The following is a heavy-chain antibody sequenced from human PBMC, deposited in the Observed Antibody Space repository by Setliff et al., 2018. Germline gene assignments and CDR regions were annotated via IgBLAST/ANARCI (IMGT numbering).Heavy chain of an antibody. Sequence: PSETLSLTCVVSRGSITTNNWWIWVRQPPGKGLEWIGEIYHSGSTNYNPSLKSLVTISVDRSKNQFSLNLRSVTAADTAVYYCATDIVGAGRLDAFDIWGQGTMVTVSS. CDR2: IYHSGST. J-gene: IGHJ3*02. V-gene: IGHV4-4*02. D-gene: IGHD1-26*01. CDR1: RGSITTNNW. CDR3: ATDIVGAGRLDAFDI.